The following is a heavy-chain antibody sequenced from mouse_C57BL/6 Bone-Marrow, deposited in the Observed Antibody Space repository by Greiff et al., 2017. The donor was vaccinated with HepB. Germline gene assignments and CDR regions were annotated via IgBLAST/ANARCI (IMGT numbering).Heavy chain of an antibody. CDR3: APYGAWFAY. D-gene: IGHD1-1*01. Sequence: VQLQQPGAELVRPGTSVKLSCKASGYTFTSYWMHWVKQRPGQGLEWIGVIDPSDSYTNYNQKFKGKATLTVDTSSSTAYMQLSSLTSEDSAVYYCAPYGAWFAYWGQGTLVTVSA. CDR2: IDPSDSYT. J-gene: IGHJ3*01. V-gene: IGHV1-59*01. CDR1: GYTFTSYW.